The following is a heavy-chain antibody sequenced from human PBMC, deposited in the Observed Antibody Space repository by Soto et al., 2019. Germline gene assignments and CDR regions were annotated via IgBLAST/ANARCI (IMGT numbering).Heavy chain of an antibody. CDR1: GFTFGEYS. V-gene: IGHV3-21*01. Sequence: GGSLRLSCTASGFTFGEYSISWVRHAPGKGLEWVSSITHSGTYVYYADSVKGRFTISRDSASNSLFLQMTSLRAEDTAVYHCARARGNDWYSDFLGQGTLVAGSS. D-gene: IGHD1-1*01. CDR3: ARARGNDWYSDF. CDR2: ITHSGTYV. J-gene: IGHJ4*02.